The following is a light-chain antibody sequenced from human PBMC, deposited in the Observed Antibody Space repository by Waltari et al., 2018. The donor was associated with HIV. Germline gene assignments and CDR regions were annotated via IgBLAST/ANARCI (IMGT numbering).Light chain of an antibody. CDR3: LLYMASGRV. CDR1: YGSVSTAYY. Sequence: QTVVTQEPSFSVSPGGTITLPCGLSYGSVSTAYYPSWYQQTTGQPPRTLIYNTDTRSSGVPDRFSGSIVGNKAALTITGAQSEDESDYYCLLYMASGRVFGGGTRLTVL. CDR2: NTD. J-gene: IGLJ3*02. V-gene: IGLV8-61*01.